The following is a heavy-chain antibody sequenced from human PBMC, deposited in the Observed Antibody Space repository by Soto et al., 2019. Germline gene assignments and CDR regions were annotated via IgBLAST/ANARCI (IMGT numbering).Heavy chain of an antibody. J-gene: IGHJ4*02. CDR1: GFSLSTTGVG. V-gene: IGHV2-5*02. CDR3: VHATLLTTGGVY. D-gene: IGHD2-8*02. CDR2: IYWDDDK. Sequence: QITLKESGTTLVKPTQTLTLTCTFSGFSLSTTGVGVGWIRQPPGKALDWLALIYWDDDKRYSPSLKSRLTNTKDTAKIQVVLTMTNMDPIDTATYYCVHATLLTTGGVYWGQGTLVTVYS.